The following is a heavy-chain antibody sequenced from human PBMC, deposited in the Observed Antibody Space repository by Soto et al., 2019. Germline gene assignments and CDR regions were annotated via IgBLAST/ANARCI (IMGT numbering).Heavy chain of an antibody. D-gene: IGHD3-10*01. CDR3: ARYVETGASKFFLSYGIDV. V-gene: IGHV1-69*05. Sequence: SVKVSCKASGGTFSSYAISWVRQAPGQGLEWMGGIIPIFGTANYAQKFQGRVSMTRDTSTTTLYMELSSLRSEDTAVYYCARYVETGASKFFLSYGIDVSCQ. J-gene: IGHJ6*02. CDR1: GGTFSSYA. CDR2: IIPIFGTA.